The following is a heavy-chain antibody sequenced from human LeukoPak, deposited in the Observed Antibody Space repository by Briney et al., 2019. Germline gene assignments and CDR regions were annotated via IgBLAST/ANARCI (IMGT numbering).Heavy chain of an antibody. CDR2: ITSSSSYI. CDR1: GFTFSSYC. J-gene: IGHJ6*03. Sequence: PGGSLRLSCAASGFTFSSYCMNWVRQAPGKGLEWVSSITSSSSYIYYADSVKGRFTISRDNAKNSLYLQMNSLRAEDTAVYYCTRTIYGGNRREEGVRYYYYMDVWGKGTTVTVSS. D-gene: IGHD4-23*01. CDR3: TRTIYGGNRREEGVRYYYYMDV. V-gene: IGHV3-21*01.